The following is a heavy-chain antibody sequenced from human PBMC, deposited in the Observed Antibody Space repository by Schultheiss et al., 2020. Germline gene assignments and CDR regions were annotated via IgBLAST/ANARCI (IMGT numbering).Heavy chain of an antibody. CDR2: ISYDGSNK. CDR3: ARGVRFMEWLLSTGLFWFDP. V-gene: IGHV3-30-3*01. Sequence: GGSLRLSCAASGFTFSSYAMHWVRQAPGKGLEWVAVISYDGSNKYYADSVKGRFTISRDNSKNTLYLQMNSLRAEDTAVYYCARGVRFMEWLLSTGLFWFDPWGQGTLVTVSS. D-gene: IGHD3-3*01. CDR1: GFTFSSYA. J-gene: IGHJ5*02.